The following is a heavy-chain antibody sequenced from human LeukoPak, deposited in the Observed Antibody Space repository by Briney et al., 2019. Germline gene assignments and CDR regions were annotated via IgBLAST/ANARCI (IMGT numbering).Heavy chain of an antibody. CDR1: GYSISSGYY. CDR3: AIRVAGNDDY. D-gene: IGHD6-19*01. V-gene: IGHV4-38-2*02. CDR2: IYHSGST. Sequence: PSETLSLTCTVSGYSISSGYYWGWIRPPPGKGLEWIGSIYHSGSTYYNPSLKSRVTISVDTSKNQFSLKLSSVTAADTAVYCCAIRVAGNDDYWGQATLVTVSS. J-gene: IGHJ4*02.